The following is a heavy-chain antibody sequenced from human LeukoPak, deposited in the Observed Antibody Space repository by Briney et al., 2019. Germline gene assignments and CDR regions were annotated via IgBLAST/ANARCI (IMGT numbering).Heavy chain of an antibody. D-gene: IGHD6-13*01. CDR2: IRYDGSNK. V-gene: IGHV3-30*02. CDR1: GFTFSSYG. Sequence: GGSLRLSCAASGFTFSSYGMHWVRQAPGKGLEWVAFIRYDGSNKYYADSVKGRFTISRDNSKNTLYLQMNSLRAEDTAVYYCAEDSKYSSSWYEVRYYYYGMDVWGQGTTVTVSS. J-gene: IGHJ6*02. CDR3: AEDSKYSSSWYEVRYYYYGMDV.